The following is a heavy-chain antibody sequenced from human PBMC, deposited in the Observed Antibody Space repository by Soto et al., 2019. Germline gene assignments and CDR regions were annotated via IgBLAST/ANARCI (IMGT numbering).Heavy chain of an antibody. CDR3: AKGRSYMDIVTVPAARSSPDY. CDR2: ISGSGGST. Sequence: EVQLLESGGGLVQPGGSLRLSCAASGFTFSSYAMSWVRQAPGKGLEWVSAISGSGGSTFYADSMKGRFPISRDNSKTTLYLQMNNLRAEDTAVYYCAKGRSYMDIVTVPAARSSPDYWGQGTLVTVSS. D-gene: IGHD2-2*03. J-gene: IGHJ4*02. CDR1: GFTFSSYA. V-gene: IGHV3-23*01.